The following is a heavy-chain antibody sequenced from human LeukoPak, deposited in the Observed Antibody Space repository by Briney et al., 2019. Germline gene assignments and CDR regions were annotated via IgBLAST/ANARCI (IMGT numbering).Heavy chain of an antibody. CDR3: ARGPMVRDRGPRYMDV. D-gene: IGHD3-10*01. CDR2: IIPIFGTA. CDR1: GGTFSSYA. J-gene: IGHJ6*03. Sequence: EATVKVSCKASGGTFSSYAISWVRQAPGQGLEWMGGIIPIFGTANYAQKFQGRVTITADESTSTAYMELSSLRSEDTAVYYCARGPMVRDRGPRYMDVWGKGTTVTVSS. V-gene: IGHV1-69*13.